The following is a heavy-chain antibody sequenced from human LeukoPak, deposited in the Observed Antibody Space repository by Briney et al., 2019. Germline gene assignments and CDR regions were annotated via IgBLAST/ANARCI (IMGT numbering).Heavy chain of an antibody. CDR3: ARGDIAPAGTGYYFDY. V-gene: IGHV1-69*13. CDR2: VIPLFETT. J-gene: IGHJ4*02. CDR1: GGTFSNYA. Sequence: SVKVSCKASGGTFSNYAINWVRQAPGQGLEWMGGVIPLFETTNYAQKFQGRVTITADESTNTAYMELSSLTSDDAAVYYCARGDIAPAGTGYYFDYWGQATLVTVSS. D-gene: IGHD6-13*01.